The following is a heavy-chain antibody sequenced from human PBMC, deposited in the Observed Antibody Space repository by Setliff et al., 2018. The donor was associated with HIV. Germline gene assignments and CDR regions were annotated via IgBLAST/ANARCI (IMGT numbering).Heavy chain of an antibody. D-gene: IGHD5-18*01. CDR3: ARGPRVGTHLWLFYY. Sequence: ASVKVSCKASGGTFSSYAISWVRQAPGQGLEWMGGIIPILGIANYAQKFQGRVTITADESTSTAYMELSSLRSDDTAVYYCARGPRVGTHLWLFYYWGQGTLVTVSS. V-gene: IGHV1-69*10. CDR1: GGTFSSYA. CDR2: IIPILGIA. J-gene: IGHJ4*02.